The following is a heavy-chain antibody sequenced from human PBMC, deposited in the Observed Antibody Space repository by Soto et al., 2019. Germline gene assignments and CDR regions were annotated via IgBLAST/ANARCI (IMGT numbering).Heavy chain of an antibody. D-gene: IGHD4-17*01. Sequence: EVQLLEAGGGLIQPGGSLRLSCSASGFNFGDYGMSWVRQAPGKGLEWLSAIIYNGDTSYYADSVRGRFTISRDNSKNTLYLQLNDLRAADTAIYYCAKDYDSGDSLPYDCCGQGTLVTVSS. CDR2: IIYNGDTS. CDR3: AKDYDSGDSLPYDC. J-gene: IGHJ4*02. CDR1: GFNFGDYG. V-gene: IGHV3-23*01.